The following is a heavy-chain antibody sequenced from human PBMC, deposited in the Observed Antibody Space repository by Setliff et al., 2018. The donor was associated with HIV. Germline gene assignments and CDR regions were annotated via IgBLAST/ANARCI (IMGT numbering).Heavy chain of an antibody. V-gene: IGHV3-48*01. J-gene: IGHJ4*02. CDR1: GFTFSTYT. Sequence: GGSLRLSCAASGFTFSTYTMNWVRQAPGKGLEWVSFVSGNSGAVTYADSVKGRFTISRDNARNSLYLQLNSLRAEDTAVYYCARDRGGSYTPLDFWGQGTLVTVSS. CDR3: ARDRGGSYTPLDF. D-gene: IGHD1-26*01. CDR2: VSGNSGAV.